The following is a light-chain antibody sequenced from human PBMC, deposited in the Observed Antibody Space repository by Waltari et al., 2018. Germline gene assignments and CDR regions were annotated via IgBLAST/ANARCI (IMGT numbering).Light chain of an antibody. J-gene: IGLJ3*02. CDR3: ASWDDSLNGHWV. CDR2: RSD. CDR1: ASNLGGNL. Sequence: QSVLTQPPSASGTPGQRITIPCSGRASNLGGNLVNWYQQFPGKAPKLLIYRSDLRPSGVPDRFSGSKSGTSASLAISGLQSEDEADYFCASWDDSLNGHWVFGGGTKVTVL. V-gene: IGLV1-44*01.